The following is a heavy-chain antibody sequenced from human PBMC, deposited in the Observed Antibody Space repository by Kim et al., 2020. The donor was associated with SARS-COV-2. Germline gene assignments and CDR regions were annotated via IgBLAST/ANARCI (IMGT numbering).Heavy chain of an antibody. V-gene: IGHV3-11*06. J-gene: IGHJ6*02. CDR3: ASLYGSGIYYYYYGMDV. Sequence: VKGRFTISRDNAKNSLYLQMNSLRAEDTAVYYCASLYGSGIYYYYYGMDVWGQGTTVTVSS. D-gene: IGHD3-10*01.